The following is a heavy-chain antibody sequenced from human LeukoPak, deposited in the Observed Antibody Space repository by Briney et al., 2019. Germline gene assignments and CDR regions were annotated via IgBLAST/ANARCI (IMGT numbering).Heavy chain of an antibody. Sequence: GGSLRLSCAASGFTFSSYSMNWVRQAPGKGLEWVSSISSSSSYIYYADSVKGRFTISRDNAKNSLYLQMNSLRAEDTAVYYCAKDRYGSGSLPHDYWGQGTLVTVSS. CDR3: AKDRYGSGSLPHDY. CDR1: GFTFSSYS. J-gene: IGHJ4*02. CDR2: ISSSSSYI. V-gene: IGHV3-21*01. D-gene: IGHD3-10*01.